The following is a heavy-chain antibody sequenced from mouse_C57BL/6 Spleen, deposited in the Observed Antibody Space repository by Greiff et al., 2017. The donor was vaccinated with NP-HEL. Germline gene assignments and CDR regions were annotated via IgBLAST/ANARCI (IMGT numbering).Heavy chain of an antibody. D-gene: IGHD1-1*01. CDR3: ARAITTVVGFDY. V-gene: IGHV1-82*01. CDR1: GYAFSSSW. J-gene: IGHJ2*01. CDR2: IYPGDGDT. Sequence: VQLQQSGPELVKPGASVKISCKASGYAFSSSWMNWVKQRPGKGLVWIGRIYPGDGDTNYNGKFKGKATLTADKSSSTAYMQLSSLTSEDSAVYFCARAITTVVGFDYWGQGTTLTVSS.